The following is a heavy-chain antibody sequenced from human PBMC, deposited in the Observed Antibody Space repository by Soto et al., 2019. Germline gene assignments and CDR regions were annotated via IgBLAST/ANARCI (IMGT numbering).Heavy chain of an antibody. V-gene: IGHV3-30*18. D-gene: IGHD3-16*01. CDR2: MSYDGSKK. Sequence: QVQLVESGGGVVQPGRSLRLSCAASGYTFSRHGMHWVRQAPGKGLEWVAVMSYDGSKKYYEDSVKGRFTISRDNSKNTLYLQVNSLRAEDTAVYYCAKDRVESGLGEVDYWGQGTLVTVSS. CDR3: AKDRVESGLGEVDY. CDR1: GYTFSRHG. J-gene: IGHJ4*02.